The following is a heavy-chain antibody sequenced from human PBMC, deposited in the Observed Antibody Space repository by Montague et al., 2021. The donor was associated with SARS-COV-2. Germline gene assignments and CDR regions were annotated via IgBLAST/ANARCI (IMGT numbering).Heavy chain of an antibody. Sequence: YRRLSCAASGFPFSSYSLNWVRQAPGKGLEWVSSISSSSSYIYYADSVKGRFTISRDNAKNSLYLQMNSLRAEDTAVYHCARDRVVPAAIVGNWFDPWGQGTLVTVSS. V-gene: IGHV3-21*01. CDR2: ISSSSSYI. CDR1: GFPFSSYS. J-gene: IGHJ5*02. D-gene: IGHD2-2*02. CDR3: ARDRVVPAAIVGNWFDP.